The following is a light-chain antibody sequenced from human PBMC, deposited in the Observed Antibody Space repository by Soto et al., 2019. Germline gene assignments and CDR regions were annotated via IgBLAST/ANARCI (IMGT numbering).Light chain of an antibody. CDR1: QSVSSSY. V-gene: IGKV3-20*01. CDR2: GAS. CDR3: QQYGYLGT. J-gene: IGKJ1*01. Sequence: EVVLTQSPGTLSLSPGERATLSCRASQSVSSSYLAWYQQKPGQAPRLLIYGASSRATGIPDRFSGSGSGTDFTLTISRLEPEDFAVYYCQQYGYLGTFGQGTKVDIK.